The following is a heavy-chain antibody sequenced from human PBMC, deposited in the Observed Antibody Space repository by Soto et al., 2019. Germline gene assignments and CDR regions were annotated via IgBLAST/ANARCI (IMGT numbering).Heavy chain of an antibody. V-gene: IGHV4-4*02. CDR3: ARHLRMYSSSHGMDV. CDR1: GGSISSSNW. D-gene: IGHD6-6*01. J-gene: IGHJ6*02. Sequence: SETLSLTCAVSGGSISSSNWWSCVRQPPGKGLEWIGEIYHSGSTNYNPSLKSRVTISADKSISTAYLQWSSLKASDTAMYYCARHLRMYSSSHGMDVWGQGTTVTVS. CDR2: IYHSGST.